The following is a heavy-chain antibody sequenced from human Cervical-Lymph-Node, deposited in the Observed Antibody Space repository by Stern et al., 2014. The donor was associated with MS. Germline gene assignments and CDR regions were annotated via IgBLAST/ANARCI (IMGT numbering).Heavy chain of an antibody. D-gene: IGHD3-10*01. CDR2: IAWDDDK. Sequence: ESGPALVKPTQTLTLTCTFSGFSLSDSGMCVIWIRQPPGKALEWLAFIAWDDDKYYSTSLKTRLTISKDTSKNQVVLRMTNMDPVDTATYYCARTRTSRGWFDFWGQGTLVTVSS. CDR1: GFSLSDSGMC. CDR3: ARTRTSRGWFDF. J-gene: IGHJ5*01. V-gene: IGHV2-70*01.